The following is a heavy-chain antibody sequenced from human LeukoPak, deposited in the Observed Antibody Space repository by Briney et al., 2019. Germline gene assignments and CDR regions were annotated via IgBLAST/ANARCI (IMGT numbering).Heavy chain of an antibody. Sequence: PSETLSLTCAVYGGSLSGYYWSWIRQPPGKGLEWIGEINHSGSTNYNPSLKSRVTISVDTSKNQFSLKLSSVTAADTAVYYCARGPPPLGYCSGGSCYSMRNWFDPWGQGTLVTVSS. CDR1: GGSLSGYY. CDR2: INHSGST. D-gene: IGHD2-15*01. V-gene: IGHV4-34*01. J-gene: IGHJ5*02. CDR3: ARGPPPLGYCSGGSCYSMRNWFDP.